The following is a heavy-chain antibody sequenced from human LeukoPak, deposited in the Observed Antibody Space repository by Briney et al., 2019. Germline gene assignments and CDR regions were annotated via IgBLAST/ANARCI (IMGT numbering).Heavy chain of an antibody. J-gene: IGHJ3*01. D-gene: IGHD4-17*01. CDR2: ISGSGGST. CDR3: AKSFRPHGDYFAFDV. CDR1: GFTFSSYA. V-gene: IGHV3-23*01. Sequence: GGSLRLSCAASGFTFSSYAMSWVRQAPGKGLEWVSAISGSGGSTYYADSAKGRFTISRDSFKNTLYLQMNSLRVDDTAVYYCAKSFRPHGDYFAFDVWGQGTLVTVSS.